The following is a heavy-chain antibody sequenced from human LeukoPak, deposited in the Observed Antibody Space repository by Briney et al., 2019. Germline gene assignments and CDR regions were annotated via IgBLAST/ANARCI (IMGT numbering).Heavy chain of an antibody. J-gene: IGHJ4*02. CDR1: GFSFSRAW. Sequence: PGGSLRLSCAASGFSFSRAWMSWVRRAPGKGQEWVGRIKSKSDGGTTDYVAPVKGRFTISRDDSKNTLFLQVNSLKIEDTAVYYCTTVTLRPVGLWGQGTLVTVSS. CDR3: TTVTLRPVGL. CDR2: IKSKSDGGTT. D-gene: IGHD3-10*01. V-gene: IGHV3-15*05.